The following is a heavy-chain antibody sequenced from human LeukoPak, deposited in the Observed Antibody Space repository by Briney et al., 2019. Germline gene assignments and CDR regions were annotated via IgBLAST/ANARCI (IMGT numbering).Heavy chain of an antibody. CDR2: IYYSGNT. V-gene: IGHV4-59*12. CDR3: AREVQLIFNWFDP. CDR1: GGSISNKY. D-gene: IGHD5-18*01. J-gene: IGHJ5*02. Sequence: SETLSLTCTVSGGSISNKYWSWIRQPPGKGLEWIGYIYYSGNTNYNPSLKNRVTISVNTSKNQFSLKLSSVTAADTAVYYCAREVQLIFNWFDPWGQGTLVTVSS.